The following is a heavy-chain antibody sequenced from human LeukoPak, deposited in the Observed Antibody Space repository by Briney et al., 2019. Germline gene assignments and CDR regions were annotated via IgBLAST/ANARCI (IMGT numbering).Heavy chain of an antibody. CDR2: IYHSGST. D-gene: IGHD3-22*01. CDR3: AREYYYDSSGHFDY. V-gene: IGHV4-4*02. CDR1: GGSISSSNW. J-gene: IGHJ4*02. Sequence: SGTLSLTCAVSGGSISSSNWWSWVHQPPGKGLEWIGEIYHSGSTNYNPSLKSRVTISVDKSKNQFPLKLSSVTAADTAVYYCAREYYYDSSGHFDYWGQGTLVTVSS.